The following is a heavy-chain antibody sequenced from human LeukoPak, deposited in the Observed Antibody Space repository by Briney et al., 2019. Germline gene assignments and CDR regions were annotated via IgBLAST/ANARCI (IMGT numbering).Heavy chain of an antibody. J-gene: IGHJ4*02. Sequence: GGSLRLFCAASGFTFSSYAMSWVRQAPGKGLEWISAISGSGGSTYYADSVKGRFTISRDNSKNTLYLQMNSLRAEDTAVHYCAKDPAYSSSWYFAGTEDYWGQGTLVTVSS. CDR3: AKDPAYSSSWYFAGTEDY. CDR1: GFTFSSYA. V-gene: IGHV3-23*01. D-gene: IGHD6-13*01. CDR2: ISGSGGST.